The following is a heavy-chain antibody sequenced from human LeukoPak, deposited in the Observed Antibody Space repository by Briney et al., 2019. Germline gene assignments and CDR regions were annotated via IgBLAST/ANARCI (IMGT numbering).Heavy chain of an antibody. CDR3: ARDLGEMATTNSDY. CDR1: GFTFSTYT. CDR2: ISSSSSYK. Sequence: GGSLRLSGAASGFTFSTYTMNWVRQAPGKGLEWVSCISSSSSYKYYADSVKGRFTISRDNAKNSLYLQMNTLRAEDTAVYYCARDLGEMATTNSDYWGQGTLVTVSS. V-gene: IGHV3-21*01. D-gene: IGHD5-24*01. J-gene: IGHJ4*02.